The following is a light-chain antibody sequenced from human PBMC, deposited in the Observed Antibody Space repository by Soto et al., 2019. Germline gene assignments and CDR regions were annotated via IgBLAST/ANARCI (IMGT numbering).Light chain of an antibody. CDR2: GAS. V-gene: IGKV3D-20*02. CDR3: QQRHMWPIT. Sequence: EIVMTQSPATLSVSPGERATLSCRASQSVSSSYLAWYQQKPGQAPRPLIYGASSRATGIPDRFSGSGSGTDLNLTISSLEPEDSAVYYCQQRHMWPITFGQGTRLEIK. CDR1: QSVSSSY. J-gene: IGKJ5*01.